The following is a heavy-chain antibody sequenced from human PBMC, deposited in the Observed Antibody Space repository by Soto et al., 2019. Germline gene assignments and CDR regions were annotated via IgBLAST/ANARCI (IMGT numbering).Heavy chain of an antibody. CDR3: ARASRLRTATVQYHFDY. D-gene: IGHD5-18*01. CDR1: GGSISSCY. J-gene: IGHJ4*02. CDR2: IYYSGST. V-gene: IGHV4-59*01. Sequence: SETLSLTCTVSGGSISSCYWSWIRQPPGKGLEWIGYIYYSGSTNYNPSLKSRVTISVDTSKNQCSLKLSSVTAADTAVYYCARASRLRTATVQYHFDYWGQGTLVTVSS.